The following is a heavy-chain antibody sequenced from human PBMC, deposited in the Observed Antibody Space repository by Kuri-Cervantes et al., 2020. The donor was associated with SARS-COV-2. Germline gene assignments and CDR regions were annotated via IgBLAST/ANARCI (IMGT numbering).Heavy chain of an antibody. J-gene: IGHJ6*02. D-gene: IGHD5-18*01. CDR3: ARRIDTAMVPDYYYGMDV. V-gene: IGHV1-8*01. CDR1: GYTFTSYD. Sequence: ASVKVSCKASGYTFTSYDINWVRQATGQGLEWMGWMNPNSGNTGYAQKFQGRVTITADKSTSTAYMELSSLRSEDTAVYYCARRIDTAMVPDYYYGMDVWGQGTTVTVSS. CDR2: MNPNSGNT.